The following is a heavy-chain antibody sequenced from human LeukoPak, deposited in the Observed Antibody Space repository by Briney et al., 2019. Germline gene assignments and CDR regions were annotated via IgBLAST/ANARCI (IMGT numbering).Heavy chain of an antibody. V-gene: IGHV4-39*01. CDR3: ARLWSGYRPPDY. CDR1: GGSVSSGSYY. D-gene: IGHD3-3*01. J-gene: IGHJ4*02. Sequence: SETLSLTCTVSGGSVSSGSYYWGWIRQPPGKGLEWIGSIYYSANTYYSPSLKSRVTISVDTSKSQLSLKLSSVTAADTAVYFCARLWSGYRPPDYWGQGTLVTVSS. CDR2: IYYSANT.